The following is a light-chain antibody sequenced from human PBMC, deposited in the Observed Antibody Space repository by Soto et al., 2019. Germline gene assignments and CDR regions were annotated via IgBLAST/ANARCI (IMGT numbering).Light chain of an antibody. CDR3: SSYSSSSTLVL. Sequence: QSALTQPASVSGSPGQSITISCTGSSSDVGGYNYVSWYQEHPGKVPKLVIYDVSNRPSGVSYRFSGSKSGNTASLTISGLQAEDEADYYCSSYSSSSTLVLFGGGTKLTGL. CDR1: SSDVGGYNY. CDR2: DVS. J-gene: IGLJ2*01. V-gene: IGLV2-14*01.